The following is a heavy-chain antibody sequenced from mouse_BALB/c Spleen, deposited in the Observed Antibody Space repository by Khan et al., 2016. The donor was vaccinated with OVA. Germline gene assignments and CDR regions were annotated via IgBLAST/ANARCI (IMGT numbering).Heavy chain of an antibody. V-gene: IGHV5-9*03. CDR2: ISCGRDNS. CDR3: ARSNYGPFDY. D-gene: IGHD1-1*02. J-gene: IGHJ3*01. Sequence: VALVAAGGGLVKPGGSLKLSCAASGFTFSSFTMSWVRQTPEKRLERVASISCGRDNSHYPDSVNGRCTIARDNTKNNLYLQMSSLRYEDTALYYCARSNYGPFDYWGQGTMDTVSA. CDR1: GFTFSSFT.